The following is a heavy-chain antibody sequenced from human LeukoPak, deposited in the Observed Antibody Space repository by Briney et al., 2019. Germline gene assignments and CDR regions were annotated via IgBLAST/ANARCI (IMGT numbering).Heavy chain of an antibody. CDR1: GFTFSSYA. CDR3: ARNGESSDYLTDFDY. Sequence: GRSLRLSCAASGFTFSSYAMHWVRQAPGKGLEWVAVISYDGSNKYYADSVKGRFTISRDNSKNTLYLQMNSLRAEDTAVYYCARNGESSDYLTDFDYWGQGTLVTVSS. J-gene: IGHJ4*02. CDR2: ISYDGSNK. V-gene: IGHV3-30-3*01. D-gene: IGHD3-22*01.